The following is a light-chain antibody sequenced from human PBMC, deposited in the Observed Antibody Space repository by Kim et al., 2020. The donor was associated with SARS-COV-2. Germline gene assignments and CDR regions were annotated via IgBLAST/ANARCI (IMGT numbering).Light chain of an antibody. CDR3: QKYNSAPWS. CDR2: AAT. Sequence: ASVADGFPIPCRPRQGISNYLASYQPNPGNAPSLLIYAATPLQFAVSSRFSGSGSGTDFTLTISDLQPEDVATYYCQKYNSAPWSFGHGTKVDIK. CDR1: QGISNY. J-gene: IGKJ1*01. V-gene: IGKV1-27*01.